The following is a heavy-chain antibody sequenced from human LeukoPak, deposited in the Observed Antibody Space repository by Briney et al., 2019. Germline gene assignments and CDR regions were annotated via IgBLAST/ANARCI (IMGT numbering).Heavy chain of an antibody. J-gene: IGHJ4*02. CDR3: ARDQDYDFWSGSDY. V-gene: IGHV1-69*05. Sequence: ASVKVSCKASGGTFSSYAISWVRQAPGQGPEWMGRIIPIFGTANYAQKFQGRVTITTDESTSTAYMELSSLRSEDTAVYYRARDQDYDFWSGSDYWGQGTLVTVSS. D-gene: IGHD3-3*01. CDR2: IIPIFGTA. CDR1: GGTFSSYA.